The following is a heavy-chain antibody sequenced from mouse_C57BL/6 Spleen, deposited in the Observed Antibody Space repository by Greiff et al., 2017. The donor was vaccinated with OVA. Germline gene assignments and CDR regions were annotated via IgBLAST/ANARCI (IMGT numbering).Heavy chain of an antibody. J-gene: IGHJ4*01. CDR1: GYTFTSYW. V-gene: IGHV1-53*01. Sequence: VKLQQPGTELVKPGASVKLSCKASGYTFTSYWMHWVKQRPGQGLEWIGNINPSNGGTNYNEKFKSKATLTVDKSSSTAYMQLSSLTSEDSAVYYCARSAIYDGYYYAMDYWGQGTSVTVSS. CDR3: ARSAIYDGYYYAMDY. CDR2: INPSNGGT. D-gene: IGHD2-3*01.